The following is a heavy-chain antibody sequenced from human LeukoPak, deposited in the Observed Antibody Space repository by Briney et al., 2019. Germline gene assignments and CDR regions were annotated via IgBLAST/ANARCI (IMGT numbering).Heavy chain of an antibody. J-gene: IGHJ4*02. V-gene: IGHV3-23*01. CDR3: AKDPVVVVKRGFFDY. CDR2: ISGSGGGT. Sequence: PGGSLRLSCVASGFTFSSYVMNWVRQAPGRGLEWVSTISGSGGGTYYAASVKGRFTISRDNSKNTLYLQMNSLRAEDTAVYYCAKDPVVVVKRGFFDYWGQGTLVTVSS. D-gene: IGHD3-22*01. CDR1: GFTFSSYV.